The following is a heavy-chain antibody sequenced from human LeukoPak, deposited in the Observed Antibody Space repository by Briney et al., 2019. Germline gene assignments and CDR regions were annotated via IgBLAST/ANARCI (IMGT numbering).Heavy chain of an antibody. J-gene: IGHJ5*02. CDR2: IYHSGST. CDR1: GGSFSGHY. V-gene: IGHV4-34*01. CDR3: ARDVGERITMVRGVRFDP. Sequence: PSETLSLTCAVYGGSFSGHYWTWIRQPPGKGLEWIGEIYHSGSTNYNPSLKSRVTISVDTSKNQFSLKLSSVTAADTAVYYCARDVGERITMVRGVRFDPWGQGTLVTVSS. D-gene: IGHD3-10*01.